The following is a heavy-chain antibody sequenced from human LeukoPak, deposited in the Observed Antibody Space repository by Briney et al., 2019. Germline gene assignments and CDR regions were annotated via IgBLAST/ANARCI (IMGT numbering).Heavy chain of an antibody. Sequence: PSETLSLTCTQSRDSTSISSYYSGSTRHPPGDGLGWIGRIDYSGNSYYNPSLKSRFTISVDTPKNQFSLKLSSVNAADTAVYYCASGYDSSGYYYDYYFDYWGEGRLVAVSS. D-gene: IGHD3-22*01. CDR2: IDYSGNS. CDR3: ASGYDSSGYYYDYYFDY. J-gene: IGHJ4*02. CDR1: RDSTSISSYY. V-gene: IGHV4-39*01.